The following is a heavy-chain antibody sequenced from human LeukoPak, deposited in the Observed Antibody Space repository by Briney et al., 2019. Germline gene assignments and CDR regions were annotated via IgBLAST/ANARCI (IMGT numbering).Heavy chain of an antibody. J-gene: IGHJ6*02. CDR3: ARGTAYSYYKMDV. CDR2: IWYDGSNK. CDR1: GFSFSSYG. Sequence: GGSLRLSCAASGFSFSSYGMHWVRQAPGKGLEWVAVIWYDGSNKYYADSVKGRFTISRDNSKNTLYLQMNSLRAEDTALYYCARGTAYSYYKMDVWGQGTTVTVSS. V-gene: IGHV3-33*01.